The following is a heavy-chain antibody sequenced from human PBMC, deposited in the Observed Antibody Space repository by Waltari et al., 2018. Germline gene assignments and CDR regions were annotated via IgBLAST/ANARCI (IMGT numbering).Heavy chain of an antibody. V-gene: IGHV4-4*07. D-gene: IGHD1-26*01. Sequence: QVQLQESGPGLVKPSETLSLTCTVSGDSISGYYWSWLRPTAGPGLEWIGRIQTTGRTSYNPSLKTRLTLSLDTSTNQFSRKLSSLTAADTAVYYCARDLLYIGGNYFYSGLDVWGQGTTVTVSS. J-gene: IGHJ6*02. CDR1: GDSISGYY. CDR2: IQTTGRT. CDR3: ARDLLYIGGNYFYSGLDV.